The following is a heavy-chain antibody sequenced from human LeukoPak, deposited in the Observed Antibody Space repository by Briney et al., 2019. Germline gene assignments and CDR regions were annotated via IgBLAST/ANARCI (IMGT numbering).Heavy chain of an antibody. Sequence: SETLSLTCAVYGGSFSGYYWSWIRQPPGKGLEWIGEINHSGSTNYNPSLKSRVTISVDTSKNQFSLKLSTVTAADTAVYYCARVLLDSYYFDYWGQGTLVTVSS. CDR2: INHSGST. V-gene: IGHV4-34*01. CDR3: ARVLLDSYYFDY. J-gene: IGHJ4*02. CDR1: GGSFSGYY. D-gene: IGHD3/OR15-3a*01.